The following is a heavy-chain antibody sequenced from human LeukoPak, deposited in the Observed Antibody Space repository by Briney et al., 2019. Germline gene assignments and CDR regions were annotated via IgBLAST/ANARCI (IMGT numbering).Heavy chain of an antibody. J-gene: IGHJ2*01. V-gene: IGHV3-23*01. D-gene: IGHD1-26*01. Sequence: PGGSLRLSRAASGFTFSSYGMSWVRQAPGKGLEWVSGISGSGGSTYYADSVKGRFTISRDNSKNTLYLQMNSLRAEDTAVYYCARDHGGSYYDWYFDLWGRGTLVTVSS. CDR1: GFTFSSYG. CDR3: ARDHGGSYYDWYFDL. CDR2: ISGSGGST.